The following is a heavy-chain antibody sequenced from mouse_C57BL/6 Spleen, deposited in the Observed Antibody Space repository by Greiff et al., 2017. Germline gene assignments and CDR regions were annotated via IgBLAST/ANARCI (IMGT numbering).Heavy chain of an antibody. CDR3: ARNADSSSSYEAMDY. CDR2: IHPNSGST. V-gene: IGHV1-64*01. Sequence: QVQLQQPGAELVKPGASVKLSCKASGYTFTSYWMHWVKQRPGQGLEWIGMIHPNSGSTNYNEKFKSKATLTVDKSSSTASMQLSSLTSEDSAVSDCARNADSSSSYEAMDYWGQGTSVTVSS. D-gene: IGHD1-1*01. J-gene: IGHJ4*01. CDR1: GYTFTSYW.